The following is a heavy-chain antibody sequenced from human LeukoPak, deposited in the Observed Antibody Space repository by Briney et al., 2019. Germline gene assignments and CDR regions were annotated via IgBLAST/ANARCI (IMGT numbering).Heavy chain of an antibody. CDR1: GFTVSSNY. Sequence: GGSLRLSCAASGFTVSSNYMSWVRQAPGKGLEWVSVIYSGGGTYYADSVKGRFTISRDNSKNTLYLQMNSLRAEDTAVYYCASPVFYSGGAFDIWGQGTMVTVSS. CDR3: ASPVFYSGGAFDI. D-gene: IGHD3-10*01. V-gene: IGHV3-66*01. CDR2: IYSGGGT. J-gene: IGHJ3*02.